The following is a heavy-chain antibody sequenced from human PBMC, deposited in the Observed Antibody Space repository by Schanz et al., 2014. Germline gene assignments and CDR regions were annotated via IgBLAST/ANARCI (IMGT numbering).Heavy chain of an antibody. D-gene: IGHD1-1*01. CDR2: IWYDGSNK. V-gene: IGHV3-33*06. Sequence: QVQLVESGGGVVQPGRSLRLSCAASGFTFSNYGMHWVRQAPGKGLEWVAVIWYDGSNKDYADSVKGRFTISRDNSKNTLYLQMNSLRAEDTAVYYCTKFETRTGTNYWGQGTLVTVSS. CDR3: TKFETRTGTNY. CDR1: GFTFSNYG. J-gene: IGHJ4*02.